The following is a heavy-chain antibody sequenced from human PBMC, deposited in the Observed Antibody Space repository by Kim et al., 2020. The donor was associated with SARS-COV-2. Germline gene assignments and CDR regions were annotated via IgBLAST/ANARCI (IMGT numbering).Heavy chain of an antibody. D-gene: IGHD3-3*01. V-gene: IGHV3-30*18. CDR3: AKRGASYDFWSGYYSLDY. CDR1: GFTFSSYG. J-gene: IGHJ4*02. CDR2: ISYDGSNK. Sequence: GGSLRLSCAASGFTFSSYGMHWVRQAPGKGLEWVAVISYDGSNKYYADSVKGRFTISRDNSKNTLYLQMNSLRAEDTAVYYCAKRGASYDFWSGYYSLDYWGQGTLVTVSS.